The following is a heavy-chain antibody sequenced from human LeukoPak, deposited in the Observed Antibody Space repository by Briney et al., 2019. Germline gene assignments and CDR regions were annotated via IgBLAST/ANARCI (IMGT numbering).Heavy chain of an antibody. J-gene: IGHJ4*02. Sequence: GGSLRLSCAASGFTFHDFTMHWVRHVPGRGLEWASFISRDGTNTYYADSVKGRFTISRDNNTNSLSLQMDSLTTDDTALYYCAKGDGYNGCFHSWGRGTLVTVSS. D-gene: IGHD5-24*01. CDR1: GFTFHDFT. CDR3: AKGDGYNGCFHS. CDR2: ISRDGTNT. V-gene: IGHV3-43*01.